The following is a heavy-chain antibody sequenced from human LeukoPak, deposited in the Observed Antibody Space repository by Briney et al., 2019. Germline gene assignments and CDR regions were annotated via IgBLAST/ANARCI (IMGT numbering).Heavy chain of an antibody. CDR1: EFTVSSNS. CDR2: IYSDST. Sequence: GGSLRLSCRVSEFTVSSNSMSWVRQAPGKGLEWVSFIYSDSTHYSDSVKGRFTISRDNSKNTLYLQMNSLRAEDTAVYYCAKATGYLLWGQGTLVTVSS. D-gene: IGHD1-14*01. J-gene: IGHJ4*02. CDR3: AKATGYLL. V-gene: IGHV3-53*01.